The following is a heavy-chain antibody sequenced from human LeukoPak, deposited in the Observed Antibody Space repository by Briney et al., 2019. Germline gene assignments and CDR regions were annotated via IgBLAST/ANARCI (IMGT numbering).Heavy chain of an antibody. V-gene: IGHV3-30*02. J-gene: IGHJ4*02. D-gene: IGHD3-10*01. CDR1: GFTFRSYG. Sequence: PGGSLRLSCATSGFTFRSYGMNWVRQAPGKGLEWVAFIRYDGSNKYYADSVKGRFTISRDNSKNTLYLQMNSLRAEDTAVYYCAKDKTMVRGVIGYWGQGTLVTVSS. CDR2: IRYDGSNK. CDR3: AKDKTMVRGVIGY.